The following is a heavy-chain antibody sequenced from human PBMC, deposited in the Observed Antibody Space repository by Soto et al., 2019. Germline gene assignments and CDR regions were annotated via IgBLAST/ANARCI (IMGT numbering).Heavy chain of an antibody. Sequence: GGSLRLSCAASGFTVSSNYMSWVRQAPGKGLEWVSSISSSSSYIYYADSVKGRFTISRDNAKNSLYLQMNSLRAEDTAVYYCARDRVAAPYYFDCWGQGTLVTVSS. J-gene: IGHJ4*02. CDR2: ISSSSSYI. CDR3: ARDRVAAPYYFDC. V-gene: IGHV3-21*01. CDR1: GFTVSSNY. D-gene: IGHD2-15*01.